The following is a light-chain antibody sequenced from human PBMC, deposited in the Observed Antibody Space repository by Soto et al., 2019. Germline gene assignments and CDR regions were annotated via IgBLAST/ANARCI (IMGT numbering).Light chain of an antibody. CDR1: SSDVGGYNY. CDR2: EVS. J-gene: IGLJ1*01. V-gene: IGLV2-14*01. CDR3: SSYTSSSTD. Sequence: QSALTQPASVSGSPGQSITISCTGTSSDVGGYNYVSWYQQHPGKAPKLMIYEVSNRPSGVSNRFSGSKSGNTASLTISGLQVEDEADYYCSSYTSSSTDFGTGTKLTVL.